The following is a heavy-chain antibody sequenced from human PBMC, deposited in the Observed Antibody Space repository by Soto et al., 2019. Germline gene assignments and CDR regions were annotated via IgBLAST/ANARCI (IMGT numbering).Heavy chain of an antibody. CDR2: IYHSGST. CDR1: GGSTSSYY. Sequence: SETLSLTYSVSGGSTSSYYWSWIRQPPGKGLEWIGYIYHSGSTYYNPSLKSRVTISVDRSKNQFSLKLSSVTAADTAVYYCARGQVVAAQHWGQGTLVTVSS. J-gene: IGHJ4*02. D-gene: IGHD2-15*01. CDR3: ARGQVVAAQH. V-gene: IGHV4-59*12.